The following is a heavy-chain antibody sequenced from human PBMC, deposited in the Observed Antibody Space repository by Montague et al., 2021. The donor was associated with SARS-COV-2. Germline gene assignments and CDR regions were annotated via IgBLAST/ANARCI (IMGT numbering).Heavy chain of an antibody. CDR3: AGSVVGGTYRHTRWFDP. CDR1: GDSTRSSY. J-gene: IGHJ5*02. CDR2: TYYSGVA. D-gene: IGHD3-16*02. Sequence: SETLSLTCTVSGDSTRSSYWNWIRQPPGKGLEYIGYTYYSGVANYNPSLRSRVTISLDTSKNQFSLNLRSVTAADTAVYYCAGSVVGGTYRHTRWFDPWGQGTLVTVFS. V-gene: IGHV4-59*13.